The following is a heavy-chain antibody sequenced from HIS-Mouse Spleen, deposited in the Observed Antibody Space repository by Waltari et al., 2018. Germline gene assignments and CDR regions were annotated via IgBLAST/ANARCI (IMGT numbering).Heavy chain of an antibody. CDR1: GGSISSYY. CDR3: AHFSPRWYYFDY. D-gene: IGHD6-13*01. CDR2: IYYSGST. Sequence: QVQLQESGPGLVKPSETLSLTCTVSGGSISSYYWSWIRQPPGKGLEWIGYIYYSGSTNYNPSLKSRVTISVDTSKNQFSLKLSSVTAADTAVYYCAHFSPRWYYFDYWGQGTLVTVSS. J-gene: IGHJ4*02. V-gene: IGHV4-59*01.